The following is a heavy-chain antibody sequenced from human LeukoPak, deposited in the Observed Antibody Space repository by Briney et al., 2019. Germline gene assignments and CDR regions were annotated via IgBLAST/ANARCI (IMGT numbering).Heavy chain of an antibody. D-gene: IGHD1-26*01. Sequence: PGGSLRLSCAASGFTFDDYGMSWVRQAPGKGLEWVSVIYSGGSTYYADSVKGRFTISRDNSKNTLYLQMNSLRAEDTAVYYCARVASGSYYYPFDYWGQGTLVTVSS. CDR2: IYSGGST. V-gene: IGHV3-53*01. CDR1: GFTFDDYG. J-gene: IGHJ4*02. CDR3: ARVASGSYYYPFDY.